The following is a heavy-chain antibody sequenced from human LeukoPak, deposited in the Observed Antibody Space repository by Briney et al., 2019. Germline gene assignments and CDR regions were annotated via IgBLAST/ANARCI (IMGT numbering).Heavy chain of an antibody. CDR2: TYYRSKWYH. J-gene: IGHJ4*02. CDR1: GDSVFSNSAG. V-gene: IGHV6-1*01. Sequence: SQTLSLTCGISGDSVFSNSAGWNWIRQSPSRGLEWLGRTYYRSKWYHEYAVSVRSRISINPDTSKNQFSLQLNSVTPEDTAVYFCGRAEHDWGSDYWGQGTLVTVSS. CDR3: GRAEHDWGSDY. D-gene: IGHD3-9*01.